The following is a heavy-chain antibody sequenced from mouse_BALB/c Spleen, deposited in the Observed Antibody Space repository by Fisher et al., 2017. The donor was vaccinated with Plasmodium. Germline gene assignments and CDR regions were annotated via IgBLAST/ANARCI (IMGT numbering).Heavy chain of an antibody. CDR3: VRGNYGSLDY. D-gene: IGHD2-1*01. J-gene: IGHJ4*01. V-gene: IGHV1-34*02. Sequence: KFKGKASLTVDKSSSIVYMELHSLTSEDSAVYYCVRGNYGSLDYWGQGTSVTVSS.